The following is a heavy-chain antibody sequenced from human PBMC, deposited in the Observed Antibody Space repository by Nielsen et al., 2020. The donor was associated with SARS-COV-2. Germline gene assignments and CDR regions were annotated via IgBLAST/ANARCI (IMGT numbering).Heavy chain of an antibody. CDR1: GFTFSTYG. V-gene: IGHV3-30*02. CDR3: AKDWTAIVVVPSGGVDY. D-gene: IGHD2-15*01. Sequence: GESLKISCAASGFTFSTYGMHWVRQAPGKGLEWVAAIPYDGSNKYYVDSVKGRFTISRDNSKNTLYLQMSSLREEDTAVYYCAKDWTAIVVVPSGGVDYWGQGTRVTVPS. J-gene: IGHJ4*02. CDR2: IPYDGSNK.